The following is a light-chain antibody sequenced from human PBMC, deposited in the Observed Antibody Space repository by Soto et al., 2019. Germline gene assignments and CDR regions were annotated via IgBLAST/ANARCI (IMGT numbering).Light chain of an antibody. CDR3: SSYTSSSRYI. Sequence: QSVLTQPPSVSGSPGQTVTISCTGNISDVGRYDRVSWYQQSPGTAPKLIIYEVTNRPSGVPDRFSGSKSGNTASLTISGLQAEDEADFYCSSYTSSSRYIFGTGTKVTVL. J-gene: IGLJ1*01. CDR2: EVT. V-gene: IGLV2-18*02. CDR1: ISDVGRYDR.